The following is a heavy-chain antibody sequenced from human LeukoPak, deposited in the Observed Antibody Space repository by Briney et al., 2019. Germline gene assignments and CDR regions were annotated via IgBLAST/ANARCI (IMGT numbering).Heavy chain of an antibody. V-gene: IGHV4-59*12. CDR3: ARDIAVAGTGTFDI. Sequence: SETLSLTCTVSGGSISSYYWNWIRQPPGKGLEWIGFIYYSGSTNYNPSLKSRVTMSVDTSKNHLSLKLSSVTAADTAVYYCARDIAVAGTGTFDIWGQGILVTVSS. D-gene: IGHD6-19*01. J-gene: IGHJ3*02. CDR2: IYYSGST. CDR1: GGSISSYY.